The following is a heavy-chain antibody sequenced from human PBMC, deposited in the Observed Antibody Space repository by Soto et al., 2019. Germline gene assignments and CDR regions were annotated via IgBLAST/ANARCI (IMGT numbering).Heavy chain of an antibody. CDR3: AHRPSPSGGNSGLSGGFDY. D-gene: IGHD2-21*02. V-gene: IGHV2-5*02. J-gene: IGHJ4*02. Sequence: QITLKESGPTLVKPTQTLTLTCTFSGFSLSTSGVGVGWIRQPPGKALEWLALIYWDDDKRYSPSLKSRLTITKDTSKTQVVLTMTNMDPVDTATYYCAHRPSPSGGNSGLSGGFDYWGQGTLVTVSS. CDR1: GFSLSTSGVG. CDR2: IYWDDDK.